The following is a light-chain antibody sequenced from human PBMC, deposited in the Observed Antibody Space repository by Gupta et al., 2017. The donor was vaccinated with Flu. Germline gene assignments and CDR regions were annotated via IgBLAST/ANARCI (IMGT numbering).Light chain of an antibody. Sequence: EIVLTQSPATLSLSPGDRATLSCRASQTVSTYLAWYQQKPGQAPRLLIYDASNRATGIPARFSGSGSGTDFTLTISSREPEDFAVYYCQQRSSCPNTFGQGTKLDIK. CDR2: DAS. CDR3: QQRSSCPNT. CDR1: QTVSTY. J-gene: IGKJ2*01. V-gene: IGKV3-11*01.